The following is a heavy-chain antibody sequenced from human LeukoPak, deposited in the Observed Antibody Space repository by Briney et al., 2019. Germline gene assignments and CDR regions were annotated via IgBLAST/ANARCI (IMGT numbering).Heavy chain of an antibody. J-gene: IGHJ4*02. CDR2: ISGSGGST. Sequence: GGSLRLFCAASGFAFSSYAMSWVRQAPGKGLEWVSAISGSGGSTYYADSVKGRFTISRDNSRNTLYLQMNSLRAEDTAVYYCAKDRVGARYYFDYWGQGTLVTVSS. V-gene: IGHV3-23*01. D-gene: IGHD1-26*01. CDR1: GFAFSSYA. CDR3: AKDRVGARYYFDY.